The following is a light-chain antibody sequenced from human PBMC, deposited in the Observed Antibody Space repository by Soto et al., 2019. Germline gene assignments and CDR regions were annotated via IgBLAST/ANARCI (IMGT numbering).Light chain of an antibody. CDR3: QQYDDSET. Sequence: EIVLTQSPGTLSLSPGERATLSCRVRQSISSDYLAWYQQKPGQAPRLLIYGASTRAAGIPDRFSGSGSGTDFSLTISRLEPEDFAVYYCQQYDDSETFGQGTKVEI. CDR2: GAS. V-gene: IGKV3-20*01. J-gene: IGKJ1*01. CDR1: QSISSDY.